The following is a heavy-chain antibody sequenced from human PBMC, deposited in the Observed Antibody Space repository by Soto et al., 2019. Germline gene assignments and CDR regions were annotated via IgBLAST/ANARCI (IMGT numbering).Heavy chain of an antibody. CDR2: ISYDGSNK. V-gene: IGHV3-30-3*01. J-gene: IGHJ4*02. CDR3: AREGVYSGSYSSYFDY. Sequence: QVQLVESGGGVVQPGRSLRLSCAASGFTFSSYAMHWVRQAPGKGLEWVAVISYDGSNKYYADSVKGRFTISRDNSKNTLYLQMNSLRAEDTAVYYCAREGVYSGSYSSYFDYWGQGTLVTVSS. D-gene: IGHD1-26*01. CDR1: GFTFSSYA.